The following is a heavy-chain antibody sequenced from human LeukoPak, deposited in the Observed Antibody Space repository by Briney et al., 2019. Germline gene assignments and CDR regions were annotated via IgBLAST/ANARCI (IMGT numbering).Heavy chain of an antibody. D-gene: IGHD3-10*01. Sequence: SETLSLTCTVSGYSISSGHYWSWIRQPAGKGLEWIGRIYTSGSTNYNPSLKSRVTISVDTSKNQFSLKLSSVTAADTAVYYCARDLWGSGIDNWGQGTLVTVSS. V-gene: IGHV4-61*02. J-gene: IGHJ4*02. CDR3: ARDLWGSGIDN. CDR2: IYTSGST. CDR1: GYSISSGHY.